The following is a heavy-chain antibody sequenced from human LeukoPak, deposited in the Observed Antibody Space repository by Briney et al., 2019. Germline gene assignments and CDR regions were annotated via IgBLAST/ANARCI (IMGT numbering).Heavy chain of an antibody. V-gene: IGHV1-69*13. Sequence: ASVKVSCKASGGTFSSYAISWVRQAPGQGLEWMGGIIPIFGTANYAQKFQGRVTITADESTSTAYTELSSLRSEDTAVYYCARDAANDYGDYKLYYFDYWGQGTLVTVSS. CDR3: ARDAANDYGDYKLYYFDY. J-gene: IGHJ4*02. CDR1: GGTFSSYA. CDR2: IIPIFGTA. D-gene: IGHD4-17*01.